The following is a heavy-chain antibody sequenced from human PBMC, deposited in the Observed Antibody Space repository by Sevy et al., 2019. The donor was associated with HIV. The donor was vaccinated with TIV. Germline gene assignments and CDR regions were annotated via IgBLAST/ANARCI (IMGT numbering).Heavy chain of an antibody. CDR1: GFTVSSDY. V-gene: IGHV3-53*01. CDR3: ARDSNVWSYFDY. J-gene: IGHJ4*02. CDR2: IYSGGST. Sequence: GGSLRLSCAASGFTVSSDYMNWVRQAPGKGLEWVSVIYSGGSTYYADSVKGRFTISRDNSKNTLYLQMNSLRAEDTAVYYCARDSNVWSYFDYWGQGTLVTVSS. D-gene: IGHD2-2*01.